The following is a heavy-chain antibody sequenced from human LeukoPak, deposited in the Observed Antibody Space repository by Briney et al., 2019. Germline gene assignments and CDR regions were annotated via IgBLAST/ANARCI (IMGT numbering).Heavy chain of an antibody. CDR2: IRYDGSNK. D-gene: IGHD3-10*01. Sequence: GGSLRLSCEASGFTFNNYVMTWVRQAPGKGLEWVAFIRYDGSNKYYADSVKGRFTISRDNSKNTLYLQMNSLRAEDTVVYYCAKDFFWFGEIGQGFDYWGQGTLVTVSS. CDR3: AKDFFWFGEIGQGFDY. J-gene: IGHJ4*02. V-gene: IGHV3-30*02. CDR1: GFTFNNYV.